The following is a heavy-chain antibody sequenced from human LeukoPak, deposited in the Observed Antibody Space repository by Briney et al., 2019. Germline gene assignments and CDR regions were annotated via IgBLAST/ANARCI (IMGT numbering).Heavy chain of an antibody. V-gene: IGHV4-59*01. CDR2: IYYSGST. CDR3: ASGTLNYDILTGYLDY. CDR1: GGSISSYY. J-gene: IGHJ4*02. Sequence: SETLSLTCTVSGGSISSYYWSWIRQPPGKGLEWIGYIYYSGSTNYNPSRKSRVTISVDTSKNQFSLKLSSVTAADTAVYYCASGTLNYDILTGYLDYWGQGTLVTVSS. D-gene: IGHD3-9*01.